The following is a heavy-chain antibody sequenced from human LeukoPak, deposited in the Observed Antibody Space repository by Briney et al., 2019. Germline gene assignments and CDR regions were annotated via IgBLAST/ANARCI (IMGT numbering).Heavy chain of an antibody. CDR3: ARGPPSGIWD. D-gene: IGHD3-16*01. CDR2: IIPIFGTA. CDR1: GGTFSSYA. J-gene: IGHJ4*02. Sequence: SVKVSCKASGGTFSSYAISWVRQAPGQGLEWMGGIIPIFGTANYAQKFQGRVTMTRDTSTSTVYMELSSLRSEDTAVYYCARGPPSGIWDWGQGTLVTVSS. V-gene: IGHV1-69*05.